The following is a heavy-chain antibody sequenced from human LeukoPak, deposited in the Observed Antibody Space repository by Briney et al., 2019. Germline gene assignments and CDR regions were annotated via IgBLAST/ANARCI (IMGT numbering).Heavy chain of an antibody. CDR2: KSYDGRSK. D-gene: IGHD5-18*01. V-gene: IGHV3-30*18. CDR3: AKDRGYSHGFDY. Sequence: PGGSLRLSCAASGFTFSRYGMDWVRQAPGKGLEWVAGKSYDGRSKEYVDSVKGRFTISRDNSKNTLYLQMNSLKAEDTAVYYCAKDRGYSHGFDYWGQGTLVTVSS. CDR1: GFTFSRYG. J-gene: IGHJ4*02.